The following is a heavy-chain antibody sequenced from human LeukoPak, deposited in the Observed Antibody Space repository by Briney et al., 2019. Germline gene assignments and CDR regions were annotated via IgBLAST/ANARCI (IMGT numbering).Heavy chain of an antibody. CDR1: GGSFSGYY. J-gene: IGHJ6*02. Sequence: PSETLSLTCAVYGGSFSGYYWNWIRQPPGKGLEWIGEINHSGSTNYNPSLKSRVTISVDTSKNQFSLKLSSVTAADTAVYYCARGAVWQLVRFYYGMDVWGQGTTVTVSS. V-gene: IGHV4-34*01. D-gene: IGHD6-13*01. CDR2: INHSGST. CDR3: ARGAVWQLVRFYYGMDV.